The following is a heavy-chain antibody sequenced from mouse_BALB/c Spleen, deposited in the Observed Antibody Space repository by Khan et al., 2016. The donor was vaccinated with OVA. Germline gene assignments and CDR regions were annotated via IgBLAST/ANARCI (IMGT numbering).Heavy chain of an antibody. J-gene: IGHJ3*01. V-gene: IGHV5-6*01. CDR1: GFTFSSYS. D-gene: IGHD4-1*01. Sequence: EVMLVEPGGDLVKPGGSLKLSCAASGFTFSSYSMSWVRQTPDKRLEWVASISSGGDYTYYPDIVKGRFTISRDNAKNTLYLQMSSLKSEDTAMYYCASHLTGSFAYWGQGTLVTVSA. CDR2: ISSGGDYT. CDR3: ASHLTGSFAY.